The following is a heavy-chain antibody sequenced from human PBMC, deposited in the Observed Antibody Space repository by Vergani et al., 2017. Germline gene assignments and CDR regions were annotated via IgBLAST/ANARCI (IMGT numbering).Heavy chain of an antibody. D-gene: IGHD3-10*01. J-gene: IGHJ6*02. CDR1: GGTFSSYA. CDR3: ARGVRTGITMVRGVINGYYGMDV. CDR2: IIPIFGTA. Sequence: QVQLVPSGAEVKKPGSSVKVSCKASGGTFSSYAISWVRQAPGQGLEWMGGIIPIFGTANYAQKFQGRVTITADESTSTAYMELSSLRSEDTAVYYCARGVRTGITMVRGVINGYYGMDVWGQGTTVTVSS. V-gene: IGHV1-69*12.